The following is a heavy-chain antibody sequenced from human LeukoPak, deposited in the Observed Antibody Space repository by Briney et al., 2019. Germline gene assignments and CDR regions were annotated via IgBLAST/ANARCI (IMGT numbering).Heavy chain of an antibody. D-gene: IGHD6-13*01. Sequence: PGGSLRLSCAASGFTFSNYWMHWVRQAPGKGLEWVSRINTDGSCSNYADSVKGRFTMSRDNAKSTVYLQMDGLRAEDTAVFSCVILAVSGASGIAYWGRGVLVTVSS. CDR2: INTDGSCS. V-gene: IGHV3-74*01. CDR1: GFTFSNYW. CDR3: VILAVSGASGIAY. J-gene: IGHJ4*02.